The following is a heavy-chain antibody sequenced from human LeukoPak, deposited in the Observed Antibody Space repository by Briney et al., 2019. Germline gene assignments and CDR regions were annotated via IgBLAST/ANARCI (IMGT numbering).Heavy chain of an antibody. CDR2: ISGSGGST. V-gene: IGHV3-23*01. CDR1: GFTLSSYA. J-gene: IGHJ4*02. D-gene: IGHD5-18*01. Sequence: GGSLRLSCAASGFTLSSYAMSWVRQAPGKGLEWVSAISGSGGSTYYADSVKGRFTISRDNSKNTLYLQMNSLRAEDTAVYYCAKVRSPRGYSYGYMAYWGQGTLVTVSS. CDR3: AKVRSPRGYSYGYMAY.